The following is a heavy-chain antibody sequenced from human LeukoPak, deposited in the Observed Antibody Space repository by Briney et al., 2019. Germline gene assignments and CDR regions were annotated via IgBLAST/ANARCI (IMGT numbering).Heavy chain of an antibody. CDR3: ARGSFVRPNWFDP. CDR1: GFTFSDYN. CDR2: FSSISGDI. D-gene: IGHD3-3*02. V-gene: IGHV3-21*06. Sequence: PGGFLRLSCAGSGFTFSDYNINWVRQAPGKGLEWVSSFSSISGDIYYADSVKGRFTVSRDNAKNSLYLQMSSLRVEDTAIYYCARGSFVRPNWFDPWGQGTLVTVSS. J-gene: IGHJ5*02.